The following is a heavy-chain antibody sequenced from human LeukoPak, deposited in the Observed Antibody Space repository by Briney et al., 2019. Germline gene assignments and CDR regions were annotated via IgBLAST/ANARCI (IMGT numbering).Heavy chain of an antibody. D-gene: IGHD3-10*01. V-gene: IGHV1-69*13. CDR2: IIPIFGTA. CDR3: ARWFDNYYYGMDV. Sequence: GASVKVSCKASGYTFTSYDINWVRQATGQGLEWMGGIIPIFGTANYAQKFQGRVTITADESTSTAYMELSSLRSEDTAVYYCARWFDNYYYGMDVWGQGTTVTVSS. CDR1: GYTFTSYD. J-gene: IGHJ6*02.